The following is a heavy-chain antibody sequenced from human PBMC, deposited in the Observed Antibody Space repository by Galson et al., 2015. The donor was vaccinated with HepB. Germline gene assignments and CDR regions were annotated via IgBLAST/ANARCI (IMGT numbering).Heavy chain of an antibody. CDR3: VRSADISMGRGGDY. J-gene: IGHJ4*02. CDR2: ISRSGGTT. Sequence: SLRLSCAASEFTFSSYAMHWVRQAPGKGLEYVSGISRSGGTTDYGNSVEGRFTISRDNSDNTLYLQMGSLRAEDTAVYYCVRSADISMGRGGDYWGQGTLVTVSS. CDR1: EFTFSSYA. D-gene: IGHD5-18*01. V-gene: IGHV3-64*01.